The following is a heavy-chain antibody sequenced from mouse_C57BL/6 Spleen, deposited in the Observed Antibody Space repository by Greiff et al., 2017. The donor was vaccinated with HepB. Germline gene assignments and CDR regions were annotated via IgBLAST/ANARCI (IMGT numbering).Heavy chain of an antibody. Sequence: EVQLQESGPGLVKPSQSLSLTCSVTGYSITSGYYWNWIRQFPGNKLEWMGYISYDGSNNYNPSLKNRISITRDTSKNQFFLKLNSVTTEDTATYYCARWAYGNYYFDYWGQGTTLTVSS. CDR2: ISYDGSN. D-gene: IGHD2-10*02. CDR3: ARWAYGNYYFDY. J-gene: IGHJ2*01. V-gene: IGHV3-6*01. CDR1: GYSITSGYY.